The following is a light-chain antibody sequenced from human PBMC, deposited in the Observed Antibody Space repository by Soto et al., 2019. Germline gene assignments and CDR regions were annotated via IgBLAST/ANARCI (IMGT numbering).Light chain of an antibody. Sequence: EIVMTQSPATLSVSPGERATLSCRASQSVSSNLAWYQQKPGQAPRRLSYGASTRATGIPARFSGSGSGTEFTLTISSRQSEGFAVYYCQQYNNWTYTFGQGTQREIK. CDR3: QQYNNWTYT. V-gene: IGKV3-15*01. CDR1: QSVSSN. CDR2: GAS. J-gene: IGKJ2*01.